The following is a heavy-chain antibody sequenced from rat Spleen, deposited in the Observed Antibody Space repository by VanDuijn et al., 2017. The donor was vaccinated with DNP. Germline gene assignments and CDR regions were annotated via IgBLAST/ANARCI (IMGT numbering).Heavy chain of an antibody. D-gene: IGHD1-12*01. J-gene: IGHJ4*01. Sequence: EVQLVESDGGLVQPGRSLKLSCAASGFTFSDYYMAWVRQAPTKGLEWVATISYDGSSIYYRDSVKGRFTISRDNAKSTLYLQMDSLRAEDTATYYCARHRTIMPYYYAMDAWGQGASVTVSS. V-gene: IGHV5-29*01. CDR2: ISYDGSSI. CDR1: GFTFSDYY. CDR3: ARHRTIMPYYYAMDA.